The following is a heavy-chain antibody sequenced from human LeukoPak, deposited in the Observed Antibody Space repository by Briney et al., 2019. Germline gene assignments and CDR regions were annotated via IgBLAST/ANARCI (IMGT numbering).Heavy chain of an antibody. CDR1: GFTFSSYW. CDR2: INTDGSST. J-gene: IGHJ3*02. CDR3: ARGQYYDFWSGLGAFDI. D-gene: IGHD3-3*01. Sequence: GGSLRLSCAASGFTFSSYWMHWVRQAPGKGLVWVSRINTDGSSTSYADSVKGRFTISRDNAKNTLYLQMNSLRAEDTAVYYCARGQYYDFWSGLGAFDIWGQGTMVTVSS. V-gene: IGHV3-74*01.